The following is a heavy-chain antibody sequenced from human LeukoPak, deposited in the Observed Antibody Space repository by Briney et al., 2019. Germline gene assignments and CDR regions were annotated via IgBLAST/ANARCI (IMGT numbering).Heavy chain of an antibody. CDR2: ISSSGADT. Sequence: PGGSLRLSCAASGFTFSAYAMHWVRQAPGKGLEWVSVISSSGADTYYADSVKGRFTISRDNSKNTLYLQMNSLRAEDTAVYYCAKDDGVLEDYWGQGTLVTVSS. D-gene: IGHD1-1*01. CDR3: AKDDGVLEDY. CDR1: GFTFSAYA. V-gene: IGHV3-23*01. J-gene: IGHJ4*02.